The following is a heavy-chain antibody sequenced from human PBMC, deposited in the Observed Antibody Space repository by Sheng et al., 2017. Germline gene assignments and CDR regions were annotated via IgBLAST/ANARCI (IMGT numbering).Heavy chain of an antibody. J-gene: IGHJ5*02. CDR1: GGTFSSYT. Sequence: QVQLVQSGAEVKKPGSSVKVSCKASGGTFSSYTISWVRQAPGQGLEWMGRIIPILGIANYAQKFQGRVTITADKSTSTAYMELSSLRSEDTAVYYCARDRPHCSSTSCYIFWFDPWGQGTLVTVSS. CDR2: IIPILGIA. CDR3: ARDRPHCSSTSCYIFWFDP. V-gene: IGHV1-69*08. D-gene: IGHD2-2*02.